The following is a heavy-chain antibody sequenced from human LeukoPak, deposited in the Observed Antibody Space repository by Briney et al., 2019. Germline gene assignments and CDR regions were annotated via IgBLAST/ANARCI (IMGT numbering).Heavy chain of an antibody. J-gene: IGHJ6*02. V-gene: IGHV1-18*01. Sequence: ASVKVSCKASGYTFTSYGISWVRQAPGQRLEWMGWISAYNGNTNYAQKLQGRVTMTTDTSTSTAYMELRSLRSDDTAVYYCASYSSSWAIPYYYGMDVWGQGTTVTVSS. CDR3: ASYSSSWAIPYYYGMDV. CDR2: ISAYNGNT. D-gene: IGHD6-13*01. CDR1: GYTFTSYG.